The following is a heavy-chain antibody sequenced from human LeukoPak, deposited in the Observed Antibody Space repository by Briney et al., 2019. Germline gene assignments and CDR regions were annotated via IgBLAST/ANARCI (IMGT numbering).Heavy chain of an antibody. J-gene: IGHJ4*02. D-gene: IGHD4-11*01. CDR2: INPNSGKT. V-gene: IGHV1-2*02. CDR1: GYTFTDYY. Sequence: GSVKVSCKTSGYTFTDYYIHWVRQAPGQGLEWMGWINPNSGKTNSAQKFQGRVTMTGDTSISTAYMELRRVTSDDTAVYYCARDRDYSNTERGFDYWGQGTLVTVSS. CDR3: ARDRDYSNTERGFDY.